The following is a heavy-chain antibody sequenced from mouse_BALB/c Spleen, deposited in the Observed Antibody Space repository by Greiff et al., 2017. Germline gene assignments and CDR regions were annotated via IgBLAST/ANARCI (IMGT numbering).Heavy chain of an antibody. CDR1: GYTFTSYW. Sequence: QVQLKHSGAELAKPGASVKMSCKASGYTFTSYWMHWVKQRPGQGLEWIGYINPSTGYTEYNQKFKDKATLTADKSSSTAYMQLSSLTSEDSAVYYCARGDGYPAWFAYWGQGTLVTVSA. CDR3: ARGDGYPAWFAY. V-gene: IGHV1-7*01. CDR2: INPSTGYT. D-gene: IGHD1-2*01. J-gene: IGHJ3*01.